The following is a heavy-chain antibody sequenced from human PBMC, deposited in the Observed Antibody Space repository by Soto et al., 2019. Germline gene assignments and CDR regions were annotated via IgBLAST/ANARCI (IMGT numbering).Heavy chain of an antibody. Sequence: QVQLQESGPGLVKPSQTLSLTCTVSGGSISSGDYYWSWIRQPPGKGLEWIGYIYYSGSTYYNPSLKSRVTISVDTSKNQFPLKLSSVTAADTAVYYCARGGLIPPAYYYYGMDVWGQGTTVTVSS. V-gene: IGHV4-30-4*01. CDR1: GGSISSGDYY. D-gene: IGHD1-26*01. J-gene: IGHJ6*02. CDR2: IYYSGST. CDR3: ARGGLIPPAYYYYGMDV.